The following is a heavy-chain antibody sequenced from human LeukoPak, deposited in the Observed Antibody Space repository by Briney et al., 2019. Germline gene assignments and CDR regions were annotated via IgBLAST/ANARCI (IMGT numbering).Heavy chain of an antibody. J-gene: IGHJ3*02. D-gene: IGHD1-1*01. Sequence: ASVKVSCKASGYTFTSYGISWVRQAPGQGLEWMGWINPNSGGTNYAQKFQGRVTMTRDTSISTAYMELSGLRSDDTAVYYCARVIWNRFLGHDAFDIWGQGTMVTVSS. V-gene: IGHV1-2*02. CDR2: INPNSGGT. CDR1: GYTFTSYG. CDR3: ARVIWNRFLGHDAFDI.